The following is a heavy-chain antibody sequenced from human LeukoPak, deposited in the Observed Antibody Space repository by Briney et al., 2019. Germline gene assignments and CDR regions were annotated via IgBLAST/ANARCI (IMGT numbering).Heavy chain of an antibody. CDR3: ARDSSLGYYYDPSYGMDV. J-gene: IGHJ6*02. D-gene: IGHD3-22*01. Sequence: GGSLRLSCAASGFTFSSYWMSWVRQAPGKGLEWVANIKQDGSEKYYVDSVKGRFTISRDNAKNSLYLQMNSLRAEDTAVYYCARDSSLGYYYDPSYGMDVWGQGTTVTVSS. V-gene: IGHV3-7*01. CDR1: GFTFSSYW. CDR2: IKQDGSEK.